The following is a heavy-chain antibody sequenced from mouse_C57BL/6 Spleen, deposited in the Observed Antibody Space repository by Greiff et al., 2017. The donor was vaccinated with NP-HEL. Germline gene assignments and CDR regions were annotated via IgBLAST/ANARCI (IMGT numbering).Heavy chain of an antibody. CDR3: AREREGYPYYAMDY. Sequence: EVMLVESEGGLVQPGSSMKLSCTASGFTFSDYYMAWVRQVPEKGLEWVANINYDGSSTYYLDSLKSRFIISRDNAKNILYLQMSSLKSEDTATYYCAREREGYPYYAMDYWGQGTSVTVSS. D-gene: IGHD2-2*01. V-gene: IGHV5-16*01. J-gene: IGHJ4*01. CDR2: INYDGSST. CDR1: GFTFSDYY.